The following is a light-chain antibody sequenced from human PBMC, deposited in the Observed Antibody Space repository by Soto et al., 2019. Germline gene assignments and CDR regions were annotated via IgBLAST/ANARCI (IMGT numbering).Light chain of an antibody. CDR2: GAS. Sequence: DIQLNQSPSSVSAFLGDSVTISCRASDEIYTSLAWYHQKPGRAPKLLIYGASNLHTGVSARFRGSGSGTEFTLTISSLQPEDFATYSCQQYYISWSFGQGTKVDIK. CDR1: DEIYTS. V-gene: IGKV1-5*01. J-gene: IGKJ1*01. CDR3: QQYYISWS.